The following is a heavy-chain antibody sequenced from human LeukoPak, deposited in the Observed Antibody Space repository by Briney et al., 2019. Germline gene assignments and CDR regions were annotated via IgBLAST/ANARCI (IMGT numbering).Heavy chain of an antibody. D-gene: IGHD3-22*01. CDR3: ARDLTHRRNYDNSGYQIVPAF. CDR2: ISAYNGHT. CDR1: GYIFTSYG. J-gene: IGHJ4*02. V-gene: IGHV1-18*01. Sequence: EASVKVSCKASGYIFTSYGISWVRQAPGQGLEWMGWISAYNGHTRYVQKLQDRVTMTTDTSTSTAYMDLRSLRSDDTAVYYCARDLTHRRNYDNSGYQIVPAFWGQGTLVTVSS.